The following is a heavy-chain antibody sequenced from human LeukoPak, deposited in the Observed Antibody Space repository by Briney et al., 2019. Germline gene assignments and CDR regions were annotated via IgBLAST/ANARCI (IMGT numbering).Heavy chain of an antibody. CDR2: FDPEDGET. V-gene: IGHV1-24*01. D-gene: IGHD2-2*01. CDR3: ATRSGDCSSTSCPPGAFDI. CDR1: GYTLTELS. J-gene: IGHJ3*02. Sequence: ASVKVSCKVSGYTLTELSMHWVRQAPGKGHEWMGGFDPEDGETIYAQKFQGRVTMTEDTSTDTAYMELSSLRSEDTAVYYCATRSGDCSSTSCPPGAFDIWGQGTMVTVSS.